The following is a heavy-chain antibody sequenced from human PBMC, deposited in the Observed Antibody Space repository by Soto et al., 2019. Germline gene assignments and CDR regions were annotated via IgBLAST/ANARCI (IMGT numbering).Heavy chain of an antibody. Sequence: XGPTLVNPTQSLRLTGTFSGFSLSTSGMCVSWIRQPPGKALEWLSLIDWDDDKYYSTSLKTRLTISKDTSKNQVVLTMTNMDPVDTATYYCARIPKGRYYGSGSYPDYYYYGMDVWGQGPTVTVS. CDR2: IDWDDDK. CDR1: GFSLSTSGMC. D-gene: IGHD3-10*01. CDR3: ARIPKGRYYGSGSYPDYYYYGMDV. V-gene: IGHV2-70*01. J-gene: IGHJ6*02.